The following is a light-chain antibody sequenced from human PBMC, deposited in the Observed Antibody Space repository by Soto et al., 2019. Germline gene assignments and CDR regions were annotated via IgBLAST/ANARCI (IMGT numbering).Light chain of an antibody. V-gene: IGKV1-9*01. CDR3: QQLNTYPVT. CDR1: QDISNY. Sequence: DIPLTQSPSFLSASVGIRVTVTCRASQDISNYLAWYQQKPGKAPRLLIYAASTLQSGVSSRFRGSGSGTAFTLTISSLQPEDFATYYCQQLNTYPVTFGGGTKVEIK. J-gene: IGKJ4*01. CDR2: AAS.